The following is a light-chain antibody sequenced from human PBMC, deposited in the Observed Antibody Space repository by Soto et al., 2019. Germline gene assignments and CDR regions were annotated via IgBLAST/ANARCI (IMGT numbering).Light chain of an antibody. CDR1: QSVRSN. Sequence: EIVVTQAPATLSVSRGERATLSCRASQSVRSNLAWYQQKPGQPPRLFIYDDSTRATRIPYRLSGSGSGTELNLTISSLQSEDFAVYYCQKYDNWPRTCGQGTKVDIK. V-gene: IGKV3-15*01. J-gene: IGKJ1*01. CDR3: QKYDNWPRT. CDR2: DDS.